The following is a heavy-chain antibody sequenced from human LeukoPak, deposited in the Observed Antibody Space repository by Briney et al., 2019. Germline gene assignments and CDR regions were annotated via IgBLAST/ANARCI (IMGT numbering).Heavy chain of an antibody. D-gene: IGHD2/OR15-2a*01. CDR1: GFTFSSYA. CDR3: ARKSLGAYYYYYMDV. V-gene: IGHV3-23*01. Sequence: GGSLRLSCAASGFTFSSYAMSWVRQAPGKGLEWVSAISGSGGSTYYADSVKGRFTISRDNSKNTLYLQMNSLRAEDTAVYYCARKSLGAYYYYYMDVWGKGTTVTVSS. CDR2: ISGSGGST. J-gene: IGHJ6*03.